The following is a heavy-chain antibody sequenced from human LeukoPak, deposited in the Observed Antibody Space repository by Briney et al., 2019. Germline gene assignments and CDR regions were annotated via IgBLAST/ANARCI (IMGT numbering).Heavy chain of an antibody. CDR2: IKQDGSEK. Sequence: GGSLRLSCAASGFTFSSYSMNWVRQVPGKGLEWVANIKQDGSEKYYVDSVKGRFTISRDNAKKSLYLQMNSLRAEDTAVYYCARDSRYCSSTGCYDDAFDIWGQGTMVTVSS. CDR1: GFTFSSYS. J-gene: IGHJ3*02. CDR3: ARDSRYCSSTGCYDDAFDI. D-gene: IGHD2-2*01. V-gene: IGHV3-7*01.